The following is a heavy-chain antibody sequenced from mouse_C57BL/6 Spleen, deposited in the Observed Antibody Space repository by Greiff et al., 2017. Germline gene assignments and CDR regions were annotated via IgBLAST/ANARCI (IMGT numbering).Heavy chain of an antibody. CDR1: GYTFTGYW. Sequence: VMLVESGAELMKPGASVKLSCKATGYTFTGYWIEWVKQRPGHGLEWIGEILPGSGSTNYNEKFKGKATFTADTSSNTAYMQLSSLTTEDSAIYYCAKGGIYYGNYEDAMDYWGQGTSVTVSS. D-gene: IGHD2-1*01. CDR3: AKGGIYYGNYEDAMDY. CDR2: ILPGSGST. V-gene: IGHV1-9*01. J-gene: IGHJ4*01.